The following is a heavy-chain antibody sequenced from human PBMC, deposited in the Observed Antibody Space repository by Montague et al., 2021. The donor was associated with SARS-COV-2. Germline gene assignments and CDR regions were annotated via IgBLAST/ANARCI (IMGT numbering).Heavy chain of an antibody. CDR1: GFSLSTSGMC. CDR2: IDWDDDK. Sequence: PALVKPTQTLTLTCTFSGFSLSTSGMCVSWIRQPPGKALEWPALIDWDDDKYYSTSLKTRLTISKDTSKNQVVLTMTNMDPVDTATYYCARIWGATRGDAFDIWGPGTMVTVSS. J-gene: IGHJ3*02. CDR3: ARIWGATRGDAFDI. V-gene: IGHV2-70*01. D-gene: IGHD1-26*01.